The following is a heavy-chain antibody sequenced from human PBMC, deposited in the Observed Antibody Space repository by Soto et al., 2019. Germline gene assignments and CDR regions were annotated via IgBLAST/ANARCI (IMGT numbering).Heavy chain of an antibody. J-gene: IGHJ6*02. D-gene: IGHD3-22*01. CDR1: GHSFTRYW. CDR3: ARSGYWYYYDSSGYSYGMDV. CDR2: IYPGDSDT. Sequence: GESLTISCRSSGHSFTRYWIGWVRQMPGKGLEWMGIIYPGDSDTRYSPSFQGQVTISADKSISTAYLQWSSLKASDTAMYYCARSGYWYYYDSSGYSYGMDVWGQGTTVPVSS. V-gene: IGHV5-51*01.